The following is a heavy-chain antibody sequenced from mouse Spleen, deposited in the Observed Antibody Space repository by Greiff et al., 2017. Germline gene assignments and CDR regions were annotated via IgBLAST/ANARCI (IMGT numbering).Heavy chain of an antibody. CDR2: IWSDGST. J-gene: IGHJ4*01. Sequence: QVQLKETGPGLVAPSQSLSITCTVSGFSLTSYGLHWVRQPPGKGLEWLVVIWSDGSTNYNSALKSRLSISKDNSKSQVFLKMNSLQTDDTAMYYCARQLYGSSSRAMDYWGQGTSVTVSS. V-gene: IGHV2-6-1*01. CDR1: GFSLTSYG. CDR3: ARQLYGSSSRAMDY. D-gene: IGHD1-1*01.